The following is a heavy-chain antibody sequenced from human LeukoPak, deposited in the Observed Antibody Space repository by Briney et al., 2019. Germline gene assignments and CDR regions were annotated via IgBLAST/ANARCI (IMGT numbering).Heavy chain of an antibody. D-gene: IGHD3-9*01. J-gene: IGHJ4*02. CDR2: ISAYNGNT. CDR3: ARGVLRYFDWLLGYFDY. CDR1: GYTFTSYG. V-gene: IGHV1-18*01. Sequence: ASVKVSCKASGYTFTSYGISWVRQAPGQGLEWMGWISAYNGNTNYAQKLQGRVTMTTDTSTSTAYMELSSLRSEDTAVYYCARGVLRYFDWLLGYFDYWGQGTLVTVSS.